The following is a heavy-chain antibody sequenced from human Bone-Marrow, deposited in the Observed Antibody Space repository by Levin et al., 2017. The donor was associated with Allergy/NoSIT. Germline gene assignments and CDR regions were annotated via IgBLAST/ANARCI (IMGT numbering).Heavy chain of an antibody. J-gene: IGHJ6*02. D-gene: IGHD3-3*01. CDR3: ARDLRVMEWSLPAGFENYYHYGMDV. Sequence: ASVKVSCEASGYTFTNYHIHWVRQAPGQGPEWMGIINPSGDSTTYAQKFQGRVTMTGDSSTSRVYMQLSSLRSEDTAGYYCARDLRVMEWSLPAGFENYYHYGMDVWVQGTTVTVSS. CDR2: INPSGDST. CDR1: GYTFTNYH. V-gene: IGHV1-46*01.